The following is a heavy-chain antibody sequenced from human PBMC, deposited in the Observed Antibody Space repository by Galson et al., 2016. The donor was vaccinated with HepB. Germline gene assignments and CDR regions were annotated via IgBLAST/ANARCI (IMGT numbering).Heavy chain of an antibody. CDR3: AKMVAVSGNNWFDP. J-gene: IGHJ5*02. D-gene: IGHD6-19*01. CDR2: IYYTGTT. Sequence: SETLSLTCTVSGGSISGYYWSWIRQPPGKGLEWIAYIYYTGTTTRYNPSLESRVTISVDTSKNQFSLKLTSVTAADTAVYYCAKMVAVSGNNWFDPWGQGTRVTVSS. CDR1: GGSISGYY. V-gene: IGHV4-59*13.